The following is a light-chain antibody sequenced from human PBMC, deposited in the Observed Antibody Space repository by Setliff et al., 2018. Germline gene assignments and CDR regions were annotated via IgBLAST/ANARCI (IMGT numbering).Light chain of an antibody. V-gene: IGLV1-47*01. CDR1: GSNIGNNY. CDR2: RSD. CDR3: AAWDASLSGPV. J-gene: IGLJ2*01. Sequence: QSALTQPPSVSGTPGQRVSISCSGSGSNIGNNYVCWYQRLPGAAPKLLVHRSDQRPSGVPDRFSGSKSGTSASLTISGLRSEDEADYFCAAWDASLSGPVFGGGTKGTVL.